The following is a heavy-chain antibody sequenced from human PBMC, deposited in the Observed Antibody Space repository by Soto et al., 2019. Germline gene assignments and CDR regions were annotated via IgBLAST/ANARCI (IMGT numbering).Heavy chain of an antibody. CDR2: ISGSGGST. CDR1: GFTFSSYA. D-gene: IGHD2-8*01. J-gene: IGHJ3*02. CDR3: ATRYCTNGVCYLKAFDI. Sequence: PGGSLILSCAASGFTFSSYAMSWVRQAPGKGLEWVSAISGSGGSTYYADSVKGRFTISRDNSKNTLYLQMNSLRAEDTAVYYCATRYCTNGVCYLKAFDIWGQGTMVTVSS. V-gene: IGHV3-23*01.